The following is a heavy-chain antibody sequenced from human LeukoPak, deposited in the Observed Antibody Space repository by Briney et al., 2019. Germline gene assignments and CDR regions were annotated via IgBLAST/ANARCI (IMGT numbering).Heavy chain of an antibody. CDR3: ARATSSGWYFGY. CDR1: GFTFSSYE. Sequence: QPGGSLRLSCAASGFTFSSYEMNWVRQAPGKGLEWVSYISSSGSTIYFADSVKGRFTISRDNAKKSLHLQMNSLRAEDTAVYYCARATSSGWYFGYWGQGTLVTVSS. V-gene: IGHV3-48*03. CDR2: ISSSGSTI. D-gene: IGHD6-19*01. J-gene: IGHJ4*02.